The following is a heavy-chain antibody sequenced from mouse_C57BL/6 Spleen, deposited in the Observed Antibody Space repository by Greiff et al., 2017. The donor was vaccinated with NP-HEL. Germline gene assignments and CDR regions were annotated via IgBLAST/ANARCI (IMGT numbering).Heavy chain of an antibody. J-gene: IGHJ2*01. V-gene: IGHV1-59*01. CDR3: ARPPVDY. CDR2: IDPSDSYT. Sequence: QVQLQQPGAELVRPGTSVKLSCKASGYTFTSYWMHWVKQRPGQGLEWIGVIDPSDSYTNYNQKFKGKATLTVDTSSSTAYMQLSSLTSEDSAVYYCARPPVDYWGQGTTLTVSS. CDR1: GYTFTSYW.